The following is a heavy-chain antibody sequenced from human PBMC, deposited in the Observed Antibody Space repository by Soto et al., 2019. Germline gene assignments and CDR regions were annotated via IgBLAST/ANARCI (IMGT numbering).Heavy chain of an antibody. CDR2: IYYSGST. CDR3: ARDRVYGGNPYYYYYGMDV. V-gene: IGHV4-59*01. CDR1: GGSISSYY. J-gene: IGHJ6*02. D-gene: IGHD2-15*01. Sequence: SETLSLTCTVSGGSISSYYWSWIRQPPGKGLEWIGYIYYSGSTNYNPSLKSRVTISVDTSKNQFSLKLISVTAADTAVYYCARDRVYGGNPYYYYYGMDVWGQGTTVTVSS.